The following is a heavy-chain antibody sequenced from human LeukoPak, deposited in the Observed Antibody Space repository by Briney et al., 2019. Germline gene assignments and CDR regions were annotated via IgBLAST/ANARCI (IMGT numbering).Heavy chain of an antibody. CDR3: AREYCSSTSCYTGNHMDV. CDR1: GYTFTSYY. V-gene: IGHV1-46*01. CDR2: INPSGGST. D-gene: IGHD2-2*02. J-gene: IGHJ6*03. Sequence: ASVKVSCKASGYTFTSYYMHWVRQAPGQGLEWMGIINPSGGSTSYAHKLQGRVSMTRDMSTSTVYMELSSLRSEDTAVYYCAREYCSSTSCYTGNHMDVWGKGTTVTVSS.